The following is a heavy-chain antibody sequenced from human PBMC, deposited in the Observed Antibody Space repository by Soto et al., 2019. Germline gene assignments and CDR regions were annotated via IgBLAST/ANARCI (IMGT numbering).Heavy chain of an antibody. CDR3: ARGARDYDFWSGYYRSWFAP. V-gene: IGHV4-59*01. J-gene: IGHJ5*02. CDR1: GGSISSYY. CDR2: IYYSGST. D-gene: IGHD3-3*01. Sequence: QVQLQESGPGLVKPSETLSLTCTVSGGSISSYYWSWIRQPPGKGLEWIGYIYYSGSTNYNPSLKSRVTISADTSKNHFCLKLSSGTAADTAVYYCARGARDYDFWSGYYRSWFAPWGQGTLVTVSS.